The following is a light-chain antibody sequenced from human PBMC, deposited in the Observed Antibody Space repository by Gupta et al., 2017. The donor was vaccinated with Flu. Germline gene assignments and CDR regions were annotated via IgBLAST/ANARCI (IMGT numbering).Light chain of an antibody. CDR2: EGT. Sequence: QSALTQPASVSGSPGQSITISCTGTSSDIGSYNLVSWYQQHPGKAPKLMIYEGTRRPSGVSNRFPGSKSGNTASLTISGLQAEDEADYYCCSYAGTNTWLFGGGTKLTVL. CDR3: CSYAGTNTWL. CDR1: SSDIGSYNL. V-gene: IGLV2-23*01. J-gene: IGLJ3*02.